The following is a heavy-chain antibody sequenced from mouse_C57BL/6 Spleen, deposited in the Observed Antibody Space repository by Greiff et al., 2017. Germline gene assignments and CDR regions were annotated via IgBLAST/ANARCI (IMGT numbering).Heavy chain of an antibody. V-gene: IGHV3-6*01. J-gene: IGHJ4*01. Sequence: ESGPGLVKPSQSLSLTCSVTGYSITSGYYWNWIRQFPGNKLEWMGYISYDGSNNYNPALKNRISITRDTSKNQFFLKLNSVTTEDTATYYCARGVYDLYAMDYWGQGTSVTVSS. D-gene: IGHD2-3*01. CDR2: ISYDGSN. CDR1: GYSITSGYY. CDR3: ARGVYDLYAMDY.